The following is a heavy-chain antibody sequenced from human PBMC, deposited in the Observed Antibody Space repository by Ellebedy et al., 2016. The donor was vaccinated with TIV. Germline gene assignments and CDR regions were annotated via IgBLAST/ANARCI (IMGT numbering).Heavy chain of an antibody. D-gene: IGHD4-23*01. J-gene: IGHJ4*02. CDR3: SRSPLGNVHDM. V-gene: IGHV3-72*01. Sequence: PGGSLRLSCASSGFTLSDYHMDWVRQAPGKGLEWVGRIRNKANSDTTEYAAEGKGRFTVSRDDSRNSLYLQMNSLKTEDTAMYYCSRSPLGNVHDMWGQGTLVTVSP. CDR1: GFTLSDYH. CDR2: IRNKANSDTT.